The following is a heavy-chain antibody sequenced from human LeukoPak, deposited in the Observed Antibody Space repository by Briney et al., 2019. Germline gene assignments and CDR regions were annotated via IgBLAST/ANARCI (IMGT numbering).Heavy chain of an antibody. CDR3: ATANITMVRGALGY. CDR1: GYTLTELS. Sequence: ASVKVSCKVSGYTLTELSMHWVRQAPGKGLEWMGGFDPEDGETIYAQKFQGRVTMTEGTSTDTAYMELSSLRSEDTAVYYCATANITMVRGALGYWGQGTLVTVSS. J-gene: IGHJ4*02. D-gene: IGHD3-10*01. CDR2: FDPEDGET. V-gene: IGHV1-24*01.